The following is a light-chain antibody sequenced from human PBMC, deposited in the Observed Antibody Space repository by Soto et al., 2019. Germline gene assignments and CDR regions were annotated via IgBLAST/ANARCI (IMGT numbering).Light chain of an antibody. Sequence: DIQMTQSPSTLSASVGDRVTITCRASQSISSWWAWYQQKPGKAPKLLIYDASSLESGVPSRFSGSGSGTEFTLTISSLQPDDFATYYCQQYNSYSGYTFGQGTKLEIK. V-gene: IGKV1-5*01. CDR3: QQYNSYSGYT. CDR1: QSISSW. J-gene: IGKJ2*01. CDR2: DAS.